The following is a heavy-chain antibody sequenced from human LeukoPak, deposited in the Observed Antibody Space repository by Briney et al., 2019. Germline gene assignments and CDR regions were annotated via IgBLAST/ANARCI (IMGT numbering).Heavy chain of an antibody. D-gene: IGHD1-26*01. Sequence: ASVKVSCKASGYTFTSYGISWVRQAPGQGLEWMGWISAYNGNTNYAQKFQGRVTITADKSTSTAYMELSSLRSEDTAVYYCARDLSPAIVGATHDAFDIWGQGTMVTVSS. CDR3: ARDLSPAIVGATHDAFDI. CDR1: GYTFTSYG. CDR2: ISAYNGNT. V-gene: IGHV1-18*01. J-gene: IGHJ3*02.